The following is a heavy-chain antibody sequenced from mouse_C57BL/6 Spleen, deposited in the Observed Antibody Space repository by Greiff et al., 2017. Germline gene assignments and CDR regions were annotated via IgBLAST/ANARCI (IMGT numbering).Heavy chain of an antibody. CDR3: TRSSNYWPFRV. CDR2: IDPETGGT. J-gene: IGHJ1*03. V-gene: IGHV1-15*01. CDR1: GYTFTDYE. Sequence: VQLQQSGAELVRPGASVTLSCKASGYTFTDYEMHWVKQTPVHGLEWIGAIDPETGGTAYNQKFKGKDILTADKSSSTAYMELRSLTSEDSAVYYCTRSSNYWPFRVWGTGTTVTVSS. D-gene: IGHD2-5*01.